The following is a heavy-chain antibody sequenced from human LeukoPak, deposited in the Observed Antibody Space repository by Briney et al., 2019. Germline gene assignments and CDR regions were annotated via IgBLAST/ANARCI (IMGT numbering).Heavy chain of an antibody. D-gene: IGHD5-18*01. J-gene: IGHJ4*02. CDR3: ARHLSGVTGYTYGRGIDY. CDR1: GFTVSTNY. Sequence: GGSLRLSCAASGFTVSTNYMTWIRQAPGKGLEWVSVMYTLVNTNYADSVRRRFTISRDNSKNTLYLQMNSLRAEDMAVYYCARHLSGVTGYTYGRGIDYWGQGTLVTVSS. CDR2: MYTLVNT. V-gene: IGHV3-66*04.